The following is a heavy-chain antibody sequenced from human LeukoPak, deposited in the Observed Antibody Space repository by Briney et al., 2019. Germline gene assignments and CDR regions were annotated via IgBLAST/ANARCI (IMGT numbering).Heavy chain of an antibody. CDR2: ISYDGSNK. D-gene: IGHD3-10*01. V-gene: IGHV3-30*04. Sequence: GGSLRLSCAASGFTFSSYAMHWVRQAPGKGLEWVAVISYDGSNKYYADSVKGRFTISRDNSKNTLYLQMNSLRAEDTAVYYCAREELLLWFGESMEGYYYMDVWGKGTTVTVSS. J-gene: IGHJ6*03. CDR3: AREELLLWFGESMEGYYYMDV. CDR1: GFTFSSYA.